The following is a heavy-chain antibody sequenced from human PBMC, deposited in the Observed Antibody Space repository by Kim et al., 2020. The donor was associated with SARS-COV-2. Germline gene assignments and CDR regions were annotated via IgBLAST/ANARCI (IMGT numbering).Heavy chain of an antibody. CDR2: IWYDGSNK. Sequence: GGSLRLSCAASGFTFSSYGMHWVRQAPGKGLEWVAVIWYDGSNKYYADSVKGRFTISRDNSKNTLYLQMNSLRAEDTAVYYCARDKAAGTIRTNWFDPWGQGTLVTVSS. J-gene: IGHJ5*02. CDR3: ARDKAAGTIRTNWFDP. D-gene: IGHD1-7*01. V-gene: IGHV3-33*01. CDR1: GFTFSSYG.